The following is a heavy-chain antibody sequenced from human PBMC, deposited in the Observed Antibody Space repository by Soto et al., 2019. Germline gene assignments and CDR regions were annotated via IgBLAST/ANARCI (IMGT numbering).Heavy chain of an antibody. D-gene: IGHD6-19*01. CDR3: TRLGYSSGWNNWFDP. CDR1: GYSCTTYW. J-gene: IGHJ5*02. V-gene: IGHV5-51*01. Sequence: GESLKISCKGSGYSCTTYWIGWVRQMPGKGLEWMGVIYPADSDTRYSPSFQGQVTISADKSISTAYLQWSSLKASDTAMYYCTRLGYSSGWNNWFDPWGQGTLVTVSS. CDR2: IYPADSDT.